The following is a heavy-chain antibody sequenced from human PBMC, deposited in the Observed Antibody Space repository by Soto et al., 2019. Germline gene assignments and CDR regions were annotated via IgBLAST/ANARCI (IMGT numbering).Heavy chain of an antibody. CDR2: ISGSGGST. V-gene: IGHV3-23*01. Sequence: EVQLLESGGCLVQPGGSLRLSCAASGFTFSSYAMSWVRQAPGKGLEWVSAISGSGGSTYYADSVKGRFTIYRDNSKNTLYLQMNRLRAEATDVYYCARVPGYSSGWIELDYWGQGTLVTVSS. J-gene: IGHJ4*02. CDR1: GFTFSSYA. D-gene: IGHD6-19*01. CDR3: ARVPGYSSGWIELDY.